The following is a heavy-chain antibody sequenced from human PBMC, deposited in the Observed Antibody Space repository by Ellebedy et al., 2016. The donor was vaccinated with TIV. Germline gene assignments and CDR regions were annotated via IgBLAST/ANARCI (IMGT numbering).Heavy chain of an antibody. D-gene: IGHD3-3*01. V-gene: IGHV4-59*01. CDR3: ARERITPQRPHTIFGGYYGMDV. CDR1: GGSISSYY. Sequence: SETLSLTXTVSGGSISSYYWSWIRQPPGKGLEWIGYIYYSGSTNYNPSLKSRVTISVDTSKNQFSLKLSSVTAADTAVYYCARERITPQRPHTIFGGYYGMDVWGQGTTVTVSS. J-gene: IGHJ6*02. CDR2: IYYSGST.